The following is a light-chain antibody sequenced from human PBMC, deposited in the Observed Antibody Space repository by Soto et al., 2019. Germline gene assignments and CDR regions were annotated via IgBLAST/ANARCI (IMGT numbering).Light chain of an antibody. CDR3: CSYAGSSTFYVV. V-gene: IGLV2-23*03. CDR2: EGN. J-gene: IGLJ2*01. Sequence: QSALTQPASVSGSPGQSITISCTGTSSDVGSYNLVSWYQQHPGKAPKLMIYEGNKRPSGVSNRFSGAKSGNTASLTISGLQSEDDSDSYCCSYAGSSTFYVVFGGGTKVTVL. CDR1: SSDVGSYNL.